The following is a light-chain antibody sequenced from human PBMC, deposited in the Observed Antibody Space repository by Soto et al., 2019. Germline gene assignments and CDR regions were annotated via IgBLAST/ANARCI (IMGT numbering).Light chain of an antibody. Sequence: QAVVTQPPSVSGAPGQRVTISCTGSSSNIGAGYDVHWYQQVPGTAPKVLIYGDNNRPSGVPDRFVGSKSGTSASLAITGLQAEDEADYYCQSFDTSLSGSGVFGGGTKLTVL. V-gene: IGLV1-40*01. CDR3: QSFDTSLSGSGV. CDR2: GDN. J-gene: IGLJ3*02. CDR1: SSNIGAGYD.